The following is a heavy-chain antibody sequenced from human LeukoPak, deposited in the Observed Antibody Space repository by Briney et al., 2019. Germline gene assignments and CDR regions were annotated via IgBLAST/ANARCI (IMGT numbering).Heavy chain of an antibody. CDR2: ISSSGSTI. J-gene: IGHJ4*02. Sequence: GGSLRLSCAASGFTFSSYEMNWVRQAPGKGLGWLSYISSSGSTIYYADSVKGRFTISRDNAKNSLYLQMNSLRAEDTAVYYCAVSSSWPFDYWGQGALVTVSS. CDR3: AVSSSWPFDY. V-gene: IGHV3-48*03. D-gene: IGHD6-13*01. CDR1: GFTFSSYE.